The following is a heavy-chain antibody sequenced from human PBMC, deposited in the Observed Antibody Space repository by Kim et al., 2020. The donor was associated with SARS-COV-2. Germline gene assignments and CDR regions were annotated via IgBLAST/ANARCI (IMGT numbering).Heavy chain of an antibody. J-gene: IGHJ4*02. V-gene: IGHV3-7*01. Sequence: GGSLRLSCAASGFTFSNQEMNWVRQAPGKGLEWVANIKQEGSEKYYVDSVKGRFTISRDNAKNSLYLQMNSLRADDTAVYYCARGMGAVWGQGTLVTVPS. CDR2: IKQEGSEK. CDR1: GFTFSNQE. D-gene: IGHD3-16*01. CDR3: ARGMGAV.